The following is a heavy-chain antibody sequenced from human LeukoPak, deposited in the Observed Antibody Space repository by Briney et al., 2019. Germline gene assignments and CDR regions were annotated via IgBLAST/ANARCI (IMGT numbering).Heavy chain of an antibody. CDR2: ISYDGSNE. D-gene: IGHD3-22*01. Sequence: GSPGLSCAASGFTFSYYTMHWVPQAPGKGLEWVAVISYDGSNEYYADSVKGRFTISRDNSKNTLYLQMNSLRVEDTAVYYCARVLNYYDSSGYYFSFWAQGTLVTVSS. CDR1: GFTFSYYT. V-gene: IGHV3-30-3*01. J-gene: IGHJ4*03. CDR3: ARVLNYYDSSGYYFSF.